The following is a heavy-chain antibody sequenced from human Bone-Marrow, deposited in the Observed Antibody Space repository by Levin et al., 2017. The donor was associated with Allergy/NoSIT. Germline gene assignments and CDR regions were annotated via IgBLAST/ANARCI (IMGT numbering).Heavy chain of an antibody. V-gene: IGHV3-33*01. CDR2: IWYDGSNK. CDR1: GFTFSSYG. J-gene: IGHJ6*02. D-gene: IGHD3-10*01. Sequence: LSLTCAASGFTFSSYGMHWVRQAPGKGLEWVAVIWYDGSNKYYADSVKGRFTISRDNSKNTLYLQMNSLRAEDTAVYYCARDLAVTMVRGVSQYYYYGMDVWGQGTTVTVSS. CDR3: ARDLAVTMVRGVSQYYYYGMDV.